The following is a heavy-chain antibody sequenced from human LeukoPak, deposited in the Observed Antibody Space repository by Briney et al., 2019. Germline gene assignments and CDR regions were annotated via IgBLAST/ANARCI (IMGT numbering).Heavy chain of an antibody. J-gene: IGHJ4*02. CDR3: AKDRHPFCSGGSCYSDY. V-gene: IGHV3-23*01. CDR2: ISGSGGST. Sequence: GGSLRLSCAASGFTFRNYWMSWVRQAPGKGLEWVSAISGSGGSTYYADSVKGRFTISRDNSKNTLYLQMNSLRAEDTAVYYCAKDRHPFCSGGSCYSDYWGQGTLVTVSS. CDR1: GFTFRNYW. D-gene: IGHD2-15*01.